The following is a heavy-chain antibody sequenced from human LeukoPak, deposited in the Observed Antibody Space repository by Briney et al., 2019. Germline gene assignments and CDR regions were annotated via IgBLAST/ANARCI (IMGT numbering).Heavy chain of an antibody. D-gene: IGHD3-22*01. CDR1: GGSISSGDYY. V-gene: IGHV4-30-4*08. Sequence: SQTLSLTCTVSGGSISSGDYYWSWIRQPPGKGLEWIGYIYYSGSTYYNPSLKSRVTISVDTSKNQFSLKLSSVTAADTAVYYCARGRLYYDSSGYYPNFDYWDQGTLVTVSS. CDR2: IYYSGST. J-gene: IGHJ4*02. CDR3: ARGRLYYDSSGYYPNFDY.